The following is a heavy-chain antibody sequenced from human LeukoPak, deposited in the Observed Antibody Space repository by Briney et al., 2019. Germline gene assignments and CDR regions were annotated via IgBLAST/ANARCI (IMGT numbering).Heavy chain of an antibody. Sequence: PGGSLRLSCEASGFTFRDYCMTWVRQAPGKGLEWVANVKQDGTEKFYVDSVKGRFTISRDNGKNTLYLQMNSLRVADTARYYCPRAGGTSCADYWGQGTLVTVSS. V-gene: IGHV3-7*01. CDR3: PRAGGTSCADY. D-gene: IGHD2-2*01. CDR2: VKQDGTEK. J-gene: IGHJ4*02. CDR1: GFTFRDYC.